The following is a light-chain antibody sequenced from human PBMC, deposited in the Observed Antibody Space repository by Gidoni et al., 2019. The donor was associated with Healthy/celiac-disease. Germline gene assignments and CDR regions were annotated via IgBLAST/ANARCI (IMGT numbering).Light chain of an antibody. CDR3: QSYDSSNRNVV. CDR2: EDN. V-gene: IGLV6-57*02. CDR1: SGSIASNY. J-gene: IGLJ2*01. Sequence: NFMLTQPHSVSASPGKTVTTSCTGSSGSIASNYVQWYQQRPGSAPTTVIYEDNQRPSGVPDRFSGSIDSSSNSASLTISGLKTEDEADYYCQSYDSSNRNVVFGGGTKLTVL.